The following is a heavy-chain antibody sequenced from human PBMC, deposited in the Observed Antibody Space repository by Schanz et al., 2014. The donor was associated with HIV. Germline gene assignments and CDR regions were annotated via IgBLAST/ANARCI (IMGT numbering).Heavy chain of an antibody. D-gene: IGHD1-1*01. J-gene: IGHJ6*02. Sequence: VQLVESGGGVVQPGRSLRLSCTASGFTFSSSGMHWVRQAPGKGLEWVSSISTSGYIYYADSVKGRFSISRDSAKNALYLQMNSLRGDDTAVYYCARRDTGTLYYYYHYGMDVWGQGTTVTVSS. V-gene: IGHV3-21*01. CDR3: ARRDTGTLYYYYHYGMDV. CDR1: GFTFSSSG. CDR2: ISTSGYI.